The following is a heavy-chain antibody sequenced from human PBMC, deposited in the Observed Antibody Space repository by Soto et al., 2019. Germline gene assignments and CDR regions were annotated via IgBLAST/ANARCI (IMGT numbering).Heavy chain of an antibody. J-gene: IGHJ3*02. Sequence: VGSLRLSCAASGFTFSSYGMHWVRQAPGKGLEWVAVIWYDGTNKYYVDSVKGRFTISKDNSKNTLYLQMNSLRAEDTAIYYCARDIGDQTSRWTDAFDIWCQGTMVTVSS. CDR2: IWYDGTNK. CDR1: GFTFSSYG. D-gene: IGHD6-13*01. V-gene: IGHV3-33*01. CDR3: ARDIGDQTSRWTDAFDI.